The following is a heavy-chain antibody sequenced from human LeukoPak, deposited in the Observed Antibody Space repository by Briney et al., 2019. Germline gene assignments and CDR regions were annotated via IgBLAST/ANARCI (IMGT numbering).Heavy chain of an antibody. D-gene: IGHD2/OR15-2a*01. CDR3: AKFRSSRSRDALDM. Sequence: PGRSLRLSCAASGFTFDDYAMHWVRQAPGKGLEWVSGISWNSGSIGYADSVKGRSTISRDNSRNMLYIQMNNLRAEDTAVYYCAKFRSSRSRDALDMWGQGTKVTVSS. CDR1: GFTFDDYA. V-gene: IGHV3-9*01. J-gene: IGHJ3*02. CDR2: ISWNSGSI.